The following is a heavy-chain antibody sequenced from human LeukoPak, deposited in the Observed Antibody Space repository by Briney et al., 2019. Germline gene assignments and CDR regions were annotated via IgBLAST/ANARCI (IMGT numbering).Heavy chain of an antibody. CDR2: IYYSGST. D-gene: IGHD5-12*01. V-gene: IGHV4-59*01. CDR3: ARNIVATSGWFDP. Sequence: SETLSLTCTVSGGSISSYYWSWIRQPPGKGLEWIGYIYYSGSTNYNPSLKSRVTISVDTSKNQFSLKLSSVTAADTAVYCCARNIVATSGWFDPWGQGTLVTVSS. CDR1: GGSISSYY. J-gene: IGHJ5*02.